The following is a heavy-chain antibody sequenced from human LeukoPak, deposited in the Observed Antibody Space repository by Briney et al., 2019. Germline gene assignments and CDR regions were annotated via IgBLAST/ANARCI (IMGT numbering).Heavy chain of an antibody. CDR2: INQDGSEK. D-gene: IGHD2-15*01. V-gene: IGHV3-7*01. CDR1: GFTFSTYW. CDR3: VRGGGTFDY. Sequence: PGGSLRLSCAASGFTFSTYWMTWVRQAPGKGLEWVANINQDGSEKYYVDSVEGRFTISRDNAKNSLYLQMNSLRAEDTAVYYCVRGGGTFDYWGQGTLVTVSS. J-gene: IGHJ4*02.